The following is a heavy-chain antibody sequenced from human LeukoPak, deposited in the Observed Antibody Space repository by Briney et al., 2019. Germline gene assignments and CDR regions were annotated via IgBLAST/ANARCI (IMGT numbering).Heavy chain of an antibody. V-gene: IGHV1-46*01. J-gene: IGHJ4*02. CDR2: IDPGNGDT. CDR1: GYTFTSDY. Sequence: GASVKVSCKASGYTFTSDYIHWVRQAPGQGLEWMGIIDPGNGDTSYDGKFQGRVTMTRDTSTSTAYMELSSLRSEDTAVFYCARARGRVGYNRHFDYWGQGTLVTVSS. CDR3: ARARGRVGYNRHFDY. D-gene: IGHD5-24*01.